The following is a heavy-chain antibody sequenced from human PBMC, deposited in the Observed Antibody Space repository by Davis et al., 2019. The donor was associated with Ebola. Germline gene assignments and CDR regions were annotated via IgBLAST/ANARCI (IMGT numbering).Heavy chain of an antibody. Sequence: PSETLSLTCAVSGYYISSGYFWGWVRQPPGKGLEWIGSIDHSGTTYYTPSLKSRLTISVDTFNNQFSLRLRSVTAADTAVYYCARDIPSGYCQNWGQGTLVTVSS. CDR1: GYYISSGYF. V-gene: IGHV4-38-2*02. D-gene: IGHD2-15*01. J-gene: IGHJ1*01. CDR3: ARDIPSGYCQN. CDR2: IDHSGTT.